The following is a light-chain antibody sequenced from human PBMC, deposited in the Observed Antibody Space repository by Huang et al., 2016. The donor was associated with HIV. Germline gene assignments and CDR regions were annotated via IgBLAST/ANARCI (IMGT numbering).Light chain of an antibody. V-gene: IGKV3-20*01. CDR1: QSVDTY. J-gene: IGKJ2*01. CDR2: DAS. Sequence: EILLTQFPGTLSLSPGERAILSCRASQSVDTYLAWYQQRPGQPPRLLIYDASSRAIGIPDRCSGSGSGTDFTLTISRLELEDFAVYFCQQSHSSPRTFGQGARLDI. CDR3: QQSHSSPRT.